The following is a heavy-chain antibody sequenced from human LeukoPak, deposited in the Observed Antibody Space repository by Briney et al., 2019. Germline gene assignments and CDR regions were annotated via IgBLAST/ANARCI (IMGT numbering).Heavy chain of an antibody. V-gene: IGHV4-39*01. J-gene: IGHJ3*02. Sequence: SETLSLTCTVSGGSISSSSYYWGWIRQPPGTGLEWIGSIYYSGSTYYNPSLKSRVTISVDTSKNQFSLKLSSVTAADTAVYYCARPFSMTPRRGDAFDIWGQGTMVTVSS. CDR3: ARPFSMTPRRGDAFDI. CDR1: GGSISSSSYY. CDR2: IYYSGST.